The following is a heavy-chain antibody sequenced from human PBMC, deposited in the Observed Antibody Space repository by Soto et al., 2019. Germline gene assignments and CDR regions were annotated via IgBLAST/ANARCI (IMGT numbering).Heavy chain of an antibody. CDR2: IKQDGSEK. V-gene: IGHV3-7*01. J-gene: IGHJ6*03. D-gene: IGHD3-9*01. CDR1: GFTFSSYW. CDR3: ARDLTLRYFDWLYYYYYMDV. Sequence: GGSLRLSCAASGFTFSSYWMSWVRQAPGKGLEWVANIKQDGSEKCYVDSVKGRFTISRDNAKNSLYLQMNSLRAEDTAVYYCARDLTLRYFDWLYYYYYMDVWGKGTTVTVSS.